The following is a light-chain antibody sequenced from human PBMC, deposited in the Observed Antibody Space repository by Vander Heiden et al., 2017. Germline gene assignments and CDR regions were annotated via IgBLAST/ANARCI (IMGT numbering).Light chain of an antibody. CDR3: QSYDGSLSGWV. V-gene: IGLV1-40*01. Sequence: QSALTQPPSVSAAPAQRVTISCTGSSSNIGAGYDIHWSQQLPGTAPNLLIFGNSNRPSGVPDRFSCSQSGTSASLAITGLRAEDEADYYCQSYDGSLSGWVFGGGTKLTVL. CDR2: GNS. J-gene: IGLJ3*02. CDR1: SSNIGAGYD.